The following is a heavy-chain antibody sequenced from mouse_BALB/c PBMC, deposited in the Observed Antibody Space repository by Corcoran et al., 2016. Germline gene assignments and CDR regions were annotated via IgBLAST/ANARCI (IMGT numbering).Heavy chain of an antibody. CDR1: GYTFTNYG. V-gene: IGHV9-3-1*01. Sequence: QIQLVQSGPELKKPGETVKISCKASGYTFTNYGMNWVKQAPGKGLKWMGWINTYTGEPTYADDFKGRFAFSLETSASTAYLQINNLKNEDTATYFCARGESYALGAMDYWGQGTSVTVSS. CDR2: INTYTGEP. CDR3: ARGESYALGAMDY. J-gene: IGHJ4*01. D-gene: IGHD2-10*02.